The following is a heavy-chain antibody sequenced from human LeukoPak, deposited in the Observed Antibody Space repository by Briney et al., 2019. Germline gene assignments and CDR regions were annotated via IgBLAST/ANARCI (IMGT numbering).Heavy chain of an antibody. J-gene: IGHJ6*03. CDR3: ARWSGSVTARNYYYYMDV. D-gene: IGHD6-6*01. CDR2: IFYSGST. Sequence: SETLSLTCTVSGGSINSYYWSWIRQPPGKGLEWIGYIFYSGSTNYNPSLQSRVTISVDTSRNQFSLNLSSVTAADTAVYYCARWSGSVTARNYYYYMDVWGEGTTVTVSS. CDR1: GGSINSYY. V-gene: IGHV4-59*01.